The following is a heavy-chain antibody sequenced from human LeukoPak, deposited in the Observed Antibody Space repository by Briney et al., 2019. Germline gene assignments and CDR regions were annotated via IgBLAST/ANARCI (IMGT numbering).Heavy chain of an antibody. CDR3: ARLTGYSSESWFDP. Sequence: SETLSLTCAVSGASISSSNYYWGWVRQSPGKGLEWIGNIYSSGNTYYNASLKSRVTMYIDTSKNQFSLKLSSVTAADTAMYYCARLTGYSSESWFDPWGQGTLVTVSS. J-gene: IGHJ5*02. CDR1: GASISSSNYY. D-gene: IGHD3-9*01. V-gene: IGHV4-39*01. CDR2: IYSSGNT.